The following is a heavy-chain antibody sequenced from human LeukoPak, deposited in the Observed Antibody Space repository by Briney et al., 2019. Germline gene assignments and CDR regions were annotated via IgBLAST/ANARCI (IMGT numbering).Heavy chain of an antibody. J-gene: IGHJ6*02. V-gene: IGHV3-30*18. Sequence: PGGSLRLSCAASGFTFSSYGMHWVRQAPGKGLEWVAVISYDGSNKYYGDSVKGRFTISRDNSKNTLYLQMNSLRAEDTAVYYCAKAAGRKDYYYGMDVWGQGTTVTVSS. CDR3: AKAAGRKDYYYGMDV. CDR1: GFTFSSYG. CDR2: ISYDGSNK.